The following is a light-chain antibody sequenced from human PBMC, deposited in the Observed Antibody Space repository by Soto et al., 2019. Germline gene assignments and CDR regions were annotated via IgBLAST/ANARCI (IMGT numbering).Light chain of an antibody. J-gene: IGKJ2*01. CDR3: QQYNSYPMYT. CDR1: QSISSW. Sequence: DIQITQSPSTLCASVGDRVTIACRASQSISSWLAWYQQKPGKAPKLLIYDASSLESGVPSRFSGSGSGTEFTLTISSLQPDDFATYYCQQYNSYPMYTFGQGTKIEIK. V-gene: IGKV1-5*01. CDR2: DAS.